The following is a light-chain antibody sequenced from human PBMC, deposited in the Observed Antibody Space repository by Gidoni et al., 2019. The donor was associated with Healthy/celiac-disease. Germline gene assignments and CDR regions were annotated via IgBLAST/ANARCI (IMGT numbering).Light chain of an antibody. CDR3: MQALQTRWT. J-gene: IGKJ1*01. CDR1: QSLMHSNGYNY. CDR2: WGS. Sequence: DIVMTQSPLSLPVTPGDPASISCRSSQSLMHSNGYNYLDWYLQKPGQSQQLLIYWGSNRASGVPDRFSGSGSGTDFKLKISRVEAEDVGVYYCMQALQTRWTFGQGTKVEIK. V-gene: IGKV2-28*01.